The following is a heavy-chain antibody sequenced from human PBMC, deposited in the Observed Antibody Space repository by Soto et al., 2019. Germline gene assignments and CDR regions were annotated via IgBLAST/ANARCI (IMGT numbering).Heavy chain of an antibody. D-gene: IGHD3-3*01. CDR2: IYYSGST. V-gene: IGHV4-30-4*01. J-gene: IGHJ6*02. CDR3: ARDSSPDRVRFVEWSLSYYYYGMDV. CDR1: GGSISSGDYY. Sequence: PSETLSLTCTVSGGSISSGDYYWSWIRQPPGKGLEWIGYIYYSGSTYYNPSLKSRVTISVDTSKNQFSLKLSSVTAADTAVYYCARDSSPDRVRFVEWSLSYYYYGMDVWGQGTTVTVSS.